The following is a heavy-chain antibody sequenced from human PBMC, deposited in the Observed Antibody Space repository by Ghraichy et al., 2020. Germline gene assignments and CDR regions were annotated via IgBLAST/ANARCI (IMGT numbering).Heavy chain of an antibody. J-gene: IGHJ4*02. D-gene: IGHD6-19*01. CDR1: GFTFSSYS. Sequence: GGSLRLSCATSGFTFSSYSMNWVRQAPGKGLELISYISSGNVIYHADSVKGRFTISRDNAKRSLYLQMSSLRDEDTAVYYCAREPSGPGTPKIDYWGQGTLVTVSS. CDR2: ISSGNVI. CDR3: AREPSGPGTPKIDY. V-gene: IGHV3-48*02.